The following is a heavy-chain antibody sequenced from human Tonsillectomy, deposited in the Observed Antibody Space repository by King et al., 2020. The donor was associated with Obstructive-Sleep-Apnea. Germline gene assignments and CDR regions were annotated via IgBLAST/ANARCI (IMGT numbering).Heavy chain of an antibody. Sequence: QLVQSGAEVKKPGESLRISCKGSGYSFTSYWISWVRQMPGKGLEWMGRIDPSDSYTNYSPSFQGHVTISADKSISSAYLQWSSLKASDTAMYYCARMLSLDWYFDLWGRGTLVTVSS. CDR2: IDPSDSYT. V-gene: IGHV5-10-1*01. CDR1: GYSFTSYW. D-gene: IGHD3-16*02. J-gene: IGHJ2*01. CDR3: ARMLSLDWYFDL.